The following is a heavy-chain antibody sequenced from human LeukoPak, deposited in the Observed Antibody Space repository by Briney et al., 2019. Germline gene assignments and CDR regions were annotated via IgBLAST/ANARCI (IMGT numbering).Heavy chain of an antibody. V-gene: IGHV4-59*01. CDR2: IYYSGST. CDR3: ARVNYDGSGYNFDY. D-gene: IGHD3-22*01. Sequence: TSETLCLTCTVSGDFISSYYWSWIRQPPGKGLEWIGYIYYSGSTNYNPSLKSRVTISVDTSKNQFSLKLSSVTAADTAVYYCARVNYDGSGYNFDYWGQGTLVTVSS. CDR1: GDFISSYY. J-gene: IGHJ4*02.